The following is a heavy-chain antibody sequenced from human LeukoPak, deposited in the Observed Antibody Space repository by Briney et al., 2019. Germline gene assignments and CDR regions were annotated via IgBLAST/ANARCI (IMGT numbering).Heavy chain of an antibody. CDR3: ARDYDYFSGHNLDAFDI. D-gene: IGHD2-15*01. CDR1: GFTFSNYW. V-gene: IGHV3-7*01. Sequence: PGGSLRLSCAASGFTFSNYWMTWVRQAPGKGLEWVANIKEDGSAKSYVDSVKGRFTISRDNAKNSLYRQMDNLRVEDTAVYYCARDYDYFSGHNLDAFDIWGQGTTVTVSS. J-gene: IGHJ3*02. CDR2: IKEDGSAK.